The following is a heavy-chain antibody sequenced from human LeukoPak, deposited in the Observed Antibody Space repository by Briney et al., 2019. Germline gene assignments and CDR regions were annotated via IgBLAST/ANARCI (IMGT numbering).Heavy chain of an antibody. V-gene: IGHV4-34*01. J-gene: IGHJ4*02. CDR3: ARVSDFWSGYGRGVFDY. CDR2: INHSGST. D-gene: IGHD3-3*01. CDR1: GGSFSGYY. Sequence: SETVSLTCAVYGGSFSGYYWSWIRQPPGKGLEWIGEINHSGSTNYNPSLKSRVTISVDTSKNQFSLKLSSVTAADTAVYYCARVSDFWSGYGRGVFDYWGQGTLVTVSS.